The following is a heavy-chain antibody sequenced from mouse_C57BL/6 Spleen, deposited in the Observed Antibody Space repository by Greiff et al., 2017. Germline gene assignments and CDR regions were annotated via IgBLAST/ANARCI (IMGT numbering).Heavy chain of an antibody. CDR3: ARHYGSSIAWFAD. Sequence: QVHVKQSGAELVKPGASVKLSCKASGYTFTSYWMHWVKQRPGQGLEWIGMIHPNSGSTNYNEKFKSKATLTVDKSSSTAYMQLSSLTSEDSAVYYCARHYGSSIAWFADWGQGTLVTVSA. CDR2: IHPNSGST. J-gene: IGHJ3*01. D-gene: IGHD1-1*01. CDR1: GYTFTSYW. V-gene: IGHV1-64*01.